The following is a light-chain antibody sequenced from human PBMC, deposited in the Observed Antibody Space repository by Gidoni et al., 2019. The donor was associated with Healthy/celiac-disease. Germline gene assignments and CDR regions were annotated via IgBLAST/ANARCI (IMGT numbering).Light chain of an antibody. CDR1: QSLLDSDDGNTY. Sequence: DIVMTQTQLPRPVTPGEPASISCRSSQSLLDSDDGNTYLDWYLQKPGQSPQLLIYPLSYRASGVPDRFSGSGSGTDFTLKISRVEAEDVGVYYCMQRIEFPCFGPGTKVDIK. J-gene: IGKJ3*01. CDR3: MQRIEFPC. V-gene: IGKV2-40*01. CDR2: PLS.